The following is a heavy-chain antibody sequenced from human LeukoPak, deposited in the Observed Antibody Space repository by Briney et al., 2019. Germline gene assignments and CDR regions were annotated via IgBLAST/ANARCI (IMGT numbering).Heavy chain of an antibody. CDR1: GFTFSSAW. CDR3: GTGQAGTWHDGC. D-gene: IGHD5-24*01. Sequence: GGSLRLSCAASGFTFSSAWMSWVRQAPGKGLEWVGRIKSKTNGGTSDYAAPVKGRFTISRDDLTNTLYLQIDSLKIEDTAVYYCGTGQAGTWHDGCWGQGTLVTVSS. J-gene: IGHJ4*02. CDR2: IKSKTNGGTS. V-gene: IGHV3-15*01.